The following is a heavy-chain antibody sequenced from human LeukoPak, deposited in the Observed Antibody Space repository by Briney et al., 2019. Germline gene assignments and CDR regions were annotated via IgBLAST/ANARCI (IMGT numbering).Heavy chain of an antibody. V-gene: IGHV4-34*01. D-gene: IGHD3-10*01. Sequence: SETLSLTCAVYGGSFSGYYWSWIRQPPGKGLEWIGEINHSGSTNYNPSLKSRVTISVDTSKNQFSLKLSSVTAADTAVYYCARWRNYYGSGSYYNGNYYGMDVWGQGTTVTVSS. CDR3: ARWRNYYGSGSYYNGNYYGMDV. CDR1: GGSFSGYY. CDR2: INHSGST. J-gene: IGHJ6*02.